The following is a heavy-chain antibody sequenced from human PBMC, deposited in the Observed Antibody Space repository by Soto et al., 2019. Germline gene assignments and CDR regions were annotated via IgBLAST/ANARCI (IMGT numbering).Heavy chain of an antibody. CDR1: GFTFSSYA. J-gene: IGHJ6*03. V-gene: IGHV3-23*01. CDR3: AKGQYCSGGSCYYYYYYMDV. D-gene: IGHD2-15*01. Sequence: PGGSLRLSCAASGFTFSSYAMSWVRQAPGKGLEWVSAISGSGGSTYYADSVKGRFTISRDNSKNTLYLQMNSLRAEDTAVYYCAKGQYCSGGSCYYYYYYMDVWGKGTTVSVTS. CDR2: ISGSGGST.